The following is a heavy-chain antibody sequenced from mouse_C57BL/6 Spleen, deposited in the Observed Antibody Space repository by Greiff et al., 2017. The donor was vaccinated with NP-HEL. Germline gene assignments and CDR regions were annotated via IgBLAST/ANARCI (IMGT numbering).Heavy chain of an antibody. CDR2: ISYDGSN. CDR1: GYSITSGYY. Sequence: VQLKESGPGLVKPSQSLSLTCSVTGYSITSGYYWNWIRQFPGNKLEWMGYISYDGSNNYNPSLKNRISITRDTSKNQFFLKLNSVTTEDTATYYCARDRIYYGNSDWYFDVWGTGTTVTVSS. D-gene: IGHD2-1*01. V-gene: IGHV3-6*01. J-gene: IGHJ1*03. CDR3: ARDRIYYGNSDWYFDV.